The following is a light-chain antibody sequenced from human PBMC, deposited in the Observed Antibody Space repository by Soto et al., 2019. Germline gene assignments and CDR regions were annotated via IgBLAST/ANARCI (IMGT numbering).Light chain of an antibody. CDR3: QQYHTYPFT. V-gene: IGKV1-16*02. J-gene: IGKJ5*01. Sequence: QLTQSPSSLSASVGDRVTITCRASQPINNYLAWFQQRPGEAPRSLIYAASSLQTGVPSKFSGSGSGTDFTLTISSLQPEDSASYYCQQYHTYPFTFGQGTRLEIK. CDR2: AAS. CDR1: QPINNY.